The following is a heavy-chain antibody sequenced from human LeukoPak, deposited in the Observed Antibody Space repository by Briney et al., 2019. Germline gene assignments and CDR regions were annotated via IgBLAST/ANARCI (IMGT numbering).Heavy chain of an antibody. V-gene: IGHV3-30*02. CDR2: IQHGGSNQ. D-gene: IGHD6-19*01. CDR3: AKREAVAAMSDFDY. CDR1: GFILNNYY. J-gene: IGHJ4*02. Sequence: PGGSLRLSCAASGFILNNYYMHWVRQAPGKGLEWVASIQHGGSNQYYVDSVKGRFTISRDNSKNTLYLQMNSLRTEDTAVYYCAKREAVAAMSDFDYWGQGTLVTVSS.